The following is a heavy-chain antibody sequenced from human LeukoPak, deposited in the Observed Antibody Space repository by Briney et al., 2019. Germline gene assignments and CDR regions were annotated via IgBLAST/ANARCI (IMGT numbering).Heavy chain of an antibody. CDR1: GFTFSSYI. CDR3: ARAPGLGSSWAFDY. J-gene: IGHJ4*02. V-gene: IGHV3-21*01. Sequence: PGGSLRLSCAASGFTFSSYIMNWVRQAPGKGLECVSSISSSSSYIYYADSVKGRFTISRDNAKNSLYLQMNSLRAEDTAVYYCARAPGLGSSWAFDYWGQGTLVTVSS. D-gene: IGHD6-13*01. CDR2: ISSSSSYI.